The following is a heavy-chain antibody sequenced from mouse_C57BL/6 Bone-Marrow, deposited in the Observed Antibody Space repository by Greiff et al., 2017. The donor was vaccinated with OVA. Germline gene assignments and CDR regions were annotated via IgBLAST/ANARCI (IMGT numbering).Heavy chain of an antibody. Sequence: QVHVKQSGAELAKPGASVKLSCKASGYTFTSYWMHWVKQRPGQGLEWIGYINPSSGYTKYKQKVKDKATLTADKSSSTAYMQLSSLTYEDSAVYYCADPHSSGYYYAMDYWGQGTSVTVSS. J-gene: IGHJ4*01. D-gene: IGHD3-2*02. CDR3: ADPHSSGYYYAMDY. CDR1: GYTFTSYW. CDR2: INPSSGYT. V-gene: IGHV1-7*01.